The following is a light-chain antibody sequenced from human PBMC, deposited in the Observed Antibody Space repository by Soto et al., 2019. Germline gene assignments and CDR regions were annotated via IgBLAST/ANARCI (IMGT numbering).Light chain of an antibody. Sequence: EIVLTQSPGTLSLSPGERVTLSCRASQSVSSSYLAWYQQKPGQAPRLLIYGASSRATGIPDRFSGSGSGTDFTLTISRLEPEDFAVYYCQQYNNWPSITFGQGTRLEIK. CDR1: QSVSSSY. J-gene: IGKJ5*01. CDR2: GAS. V-gene: IGKV3-20*01. CDR3: QQYNNWPSIT.